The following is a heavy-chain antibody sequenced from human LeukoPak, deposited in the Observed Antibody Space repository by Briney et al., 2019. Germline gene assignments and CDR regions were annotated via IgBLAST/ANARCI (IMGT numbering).Heavy chain of an antibody. CDR1: GFSFSSNG. Sequence: GGSLRLSCAASGFSFSSNGMHWVQQAPGKGLEWVALIWYDGNNKYYADSVKGRFTISRDNSKNTLYLQMNSLRAEDTAVYYCARDPYGSSWYGFDYWGQGTLVTVSS. D-gene: IGHD6-13*01. CDR2: IWYDGNNK. J-gene: IGHJ4*02. CDR3: ARDPYGSSWYGFDY. V-gene: IGHV3-33*01.